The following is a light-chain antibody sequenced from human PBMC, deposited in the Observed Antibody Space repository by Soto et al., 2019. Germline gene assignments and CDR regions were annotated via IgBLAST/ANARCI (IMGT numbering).Light chain of an antibody. J-gene: IGLJ2*01. Sequence: QSVLTQPLSVSGAPGQRVTISCTGSSSNIGAGYDVHWYQQLPGTAPKLLIYGNSNRPSGVPDRFSGSKSGTSASLAITGLQAEDEADYYCQSYDSSLSTPVVFGGGTKLTVL. CDR1: SSNIGAGYD. CDR2: GNS. CDR3: QSYDSSLSTPVV. V-gene: IGLV1-40*01.